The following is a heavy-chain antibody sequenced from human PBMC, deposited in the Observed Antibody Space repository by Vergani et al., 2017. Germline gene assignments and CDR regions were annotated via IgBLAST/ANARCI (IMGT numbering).Heavy chain of an antibody. D-gene: IGHD6-19*01. CDR2: IYTSGST. CDR1: GGSISSGSYY. CDR3: AREELSSGWYYAFDI. V-gene: IGHV4-61*02. J-gene: IGHJ3*02. Sequence: QVQLQESGPGLVKPTQTLSLTCTVSGGSISSGSYYWSWIRQPAGKGLEWIGRIYTSGSTNYNPSLKSRVTISVDTSKNQFSLKLSSVTAADTAVYYCAREELSSGWYYAFDIWGQGTMVTVSS.